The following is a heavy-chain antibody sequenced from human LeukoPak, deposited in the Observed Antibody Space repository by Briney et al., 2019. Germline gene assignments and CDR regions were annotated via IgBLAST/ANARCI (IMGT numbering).Heavy chain of an antibody. J-gene: IGHJ6*03. Sequence: PSETLSLNCAVSGYSISSGYYWIWIRQPPGKGLEWIGSLYHSDSFYYNPSLESRVTMSVDTTKNHFSLKMSFVTGADPAVYYCARQHDSYHYYYVDVWGKGTTVTVSS. CDR2: LYHSDSF. CDR3: ARQHDSYHYYYVDV. V-gene: IGHV4-38-2*01. D-gene: IGHD6-13*01. CDR1: GYSISSGYY.